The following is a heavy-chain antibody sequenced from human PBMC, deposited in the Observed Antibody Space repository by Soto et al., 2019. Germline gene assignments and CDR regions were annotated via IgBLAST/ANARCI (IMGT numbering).Heavy chain of an antibody. CDR3: ARQWLFDYYGMDV. CDR2: IYYSGST. Sequence: SETLSLTCTVSGGSISSYYWSWIRQPPGEGLEWIGYIYYSGSTNYNPSLKSRVTISVDTSKNQFSLKLSSVTAADTAVYYCARQWLFDYYGMDVWGQGTTVTVSS. J-gene: IGHJ6*02. D-gene: IGHD3-22*01. V-gene: IGHV4-59*01. CDR1: GGSISSYY.